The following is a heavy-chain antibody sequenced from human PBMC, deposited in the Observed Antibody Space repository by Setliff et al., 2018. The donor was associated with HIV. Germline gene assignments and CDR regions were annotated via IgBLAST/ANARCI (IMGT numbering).Heavy chain of an antibody. CDR2: INPNSGGT. V-gene: IGHV1-2*02. CDR1: GYTFTGYY. Sequence: ASVKVSCKTSGYTFTGYYMHWVRQAPGQGLEWMGWINPNSGGTNYAQKFQGRVTMTRDTSISTAYMELSRLRSDDTAVYYCARGSLLGYFDWLFPDWGQGTLVTVSS. J-gene: IGHJ4*02. CDR3: ARGSLLGYFDWLFPD. D-gene: IGHD3-9*01.